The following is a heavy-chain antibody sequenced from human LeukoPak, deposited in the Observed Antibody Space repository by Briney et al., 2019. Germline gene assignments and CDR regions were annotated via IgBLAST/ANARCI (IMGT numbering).Heavy chain of an antibody. D-gene: IGHD3-10*01. CDR3: ARGVVRGVIRVFSDY. Sequence: SETLSLTCTVSGGSISSYYWSWIRQPAGKGLEWIGRIYTSGSTNYNPSLKSRVTISVDTSKNQFSLKLSSVTAADTAVYYCARGVVRGVIRVFSDYWGQGTLVTASS. V-gene: IGHV4-4*07. CDR1: GGSISSYY. J-gene: IGHJ4*02. CDR2: IYTSGST.